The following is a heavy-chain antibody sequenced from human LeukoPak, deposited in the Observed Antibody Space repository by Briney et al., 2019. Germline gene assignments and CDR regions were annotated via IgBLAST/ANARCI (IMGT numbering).Heavy chain of an antibody. Sequence: GSVKVSCKASGGTFSSYAISWVRQAPGKGLEWVSAISGSGGSTYYADSVKGRFTISRDNSKNTLYLQMNSLRAEDTAVYYCAKELLWFGELLSYYFDYWGQGTLVTVSS. V-gene: IGHV3-23*01. J-gene: IGHJ4*02. CDR1: GGTFSSYA. D-gene: IGHD3-10*01. CDR3: AKELLWFGELLSYYFDY. CDR2: ISGSGGST.